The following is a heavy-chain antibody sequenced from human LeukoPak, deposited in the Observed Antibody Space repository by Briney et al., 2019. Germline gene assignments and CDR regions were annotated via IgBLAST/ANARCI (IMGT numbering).Heavy chain of an antibody. D-gene: IGHD3-22*01. CDR3: ARDRPQYYYDSSGPGRNAFDI. Sequence: GASVKVSCKASGYTFTGYYMHWVRQAPGQGLEWMGWINPNSGGTNYAQKFQGRVTMTRDTSISTAYMELSRLRSDDTAVYYCARDRPQYYYDSSGPGRNAFDIWGQGTMVTVSS. CDR1: GYTFTGYY. CDR2: INPNSGGT. J-gene: IGHJ3*02. V-gene: IGHV1-2*02.